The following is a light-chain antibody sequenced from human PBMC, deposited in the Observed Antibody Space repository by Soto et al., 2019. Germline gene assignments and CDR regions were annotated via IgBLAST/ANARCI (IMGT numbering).Light chain of an antibody. V-gene: IGKV3-11*01. CDR1: QNIDNF. CDR2: DAS. Sequence: EIVLRQSPATLSMSPGERATFSCRASQNIDNFLVWYQQKPGQAPRLLIYDASKRATGIPARFSGSGSGTDFTLTISSLEPEDSAVYYCQQRYTLITFGPGTKVDIK. CDR3: QQRYTLIT. J-gene: IGKJ3*01.